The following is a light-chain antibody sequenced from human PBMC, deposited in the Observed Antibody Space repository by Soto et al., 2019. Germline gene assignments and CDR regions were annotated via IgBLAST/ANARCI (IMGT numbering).Light chain of an antibody. J-gene: IGKJ1*01. CDR1: QSVSSSY. V-gene: IGKV3-20*01. Sequence: EIVMTQSPGTLSLSPGERATLSCRASQSVSSSYLAWYQQKPGQAPRLLIYDASSRATGIPDRFSGSGSGTEFILTISRLEPDDFAIYHCHQHGGSPETFGQGTKVDI. CDR3: HQHGGSPET. CDR2: DAS.